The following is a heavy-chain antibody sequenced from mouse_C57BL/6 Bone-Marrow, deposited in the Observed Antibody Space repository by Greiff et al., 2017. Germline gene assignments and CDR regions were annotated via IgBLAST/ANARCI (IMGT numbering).Heavy chain of an antibody. CDR3: SRNAYYSNCDY. Sequence: QVQLQQPGAELVKPGASVKLSCKASGYTFTSYWMHWVKQRPGQGLEWIGMIHPNSGSTNYNEKFKSKATLTVDKSSSTAYMQLSSLTSEDSAVYYCSRNAYYSNCDYWGQGTTLTVSS. J-gene: IGHJ2*01. CDR2: IHPNSGST. D-gene: IGHD2-12*01. CDR1: GYTFTSYW. V-gene: IGHV1-64*01.